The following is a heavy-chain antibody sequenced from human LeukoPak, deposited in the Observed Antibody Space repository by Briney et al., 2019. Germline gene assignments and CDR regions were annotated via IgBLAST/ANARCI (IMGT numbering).Heavy chain of an antibody. CDR1: GFTFSSYS. J-gene: IGHJ4*02. D-gene: IGHD1-1*01. Sequence: GGSLRLSCAASGFTFSSYSMSWVRQAPGKGLEWVSAISGSGGTTYYADSVKGRFTISNDNSKNTLYLQMDSLRAEDTAVYYCARDWNVWYFDYWGQGTLVTVSS. CDR3: ARDWNVWYFDY. V-gene: IGHV3-23*01. CDR2: ISGSGGTT.